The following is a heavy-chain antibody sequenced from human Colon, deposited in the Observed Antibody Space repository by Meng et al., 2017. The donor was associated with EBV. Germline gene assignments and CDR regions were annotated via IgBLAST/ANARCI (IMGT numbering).Heavy chain of an antibody. CDR2: IYYTGST. V-gene: IGHV4-30-4*01. CDR3: ARNYYFDY. Sequence: VRPQGSGPGPVKPSHTLSLTCTASGGSINSGDYYWSWIRQPPGKGLELIGYIYYTGSTYYNPSLKSRVTISMDTSKNQFSLRLSSVTAADTAVYYCARNYYFDYWGQGTLVTVSS. CDR1: GGSINSGDYY. J-gene: IGHJ4*02.